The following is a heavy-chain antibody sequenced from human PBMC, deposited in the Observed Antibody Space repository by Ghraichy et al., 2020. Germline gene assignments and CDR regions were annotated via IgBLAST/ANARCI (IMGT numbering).Heavy chain of an antibody. CDR2: ISSSNNI. Sequence: GGSLRLSCAASGFTISGYSMNWVRQAPGKGPEWVSYISSSNNIYYGDSVKGRFTISRDNAKNSLFLQMNSLRAEDTAVYYCAREPDYSYGMDVWGQGTTVTVSS. CDR1: GFTISGYS. V-gene: IGHV3-48*01. J-gene: IGHJ6*02. CDR3: AREPDYSYGMDV.